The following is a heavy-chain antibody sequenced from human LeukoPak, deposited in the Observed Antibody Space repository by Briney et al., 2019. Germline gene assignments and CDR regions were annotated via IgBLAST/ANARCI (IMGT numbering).Heavy chain of an antibody. V-gene: IGHV3-49*03. D-gene: IGHD1-1*01. Sequence: GGSLRLSCVTSGFTFTNYAISWFRQAPGKGLEWVGFIRRNPSGGTPDYAASVKGRFTISRDNSKTIVYLQMNCLDSEDTAMYYCARGVGYTYAWSDWGQGTLVTVSS. J-gene: IGHJ4*02. CDR3: ARGVGYTYAWSD. CDR1: GFTFTNYA. CDR2: IRRNPSGGTP.